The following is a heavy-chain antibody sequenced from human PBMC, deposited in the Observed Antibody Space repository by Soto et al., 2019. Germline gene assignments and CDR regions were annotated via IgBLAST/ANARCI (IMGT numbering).Heavy chain of an antibody. D-gene: IGHD2-2*01. CDR1: GFTFSSYA. CDR3: AKGGQPWTSNAEYFQH. Sequence: QPGGSLRLSCAASGFTFSSYAMSWVRQAPGKGLEWVSAISGSGGSTYYADSVKGRFTISRDNSKNTLYLQMNSLRAEDTAVYYCAKGGQPWTSNAEYFQHWGQGTLVTVSS. CDR2: ISGSGGST. J-gene: IGHJ1*01. V-gene: IGHV3-23*01.